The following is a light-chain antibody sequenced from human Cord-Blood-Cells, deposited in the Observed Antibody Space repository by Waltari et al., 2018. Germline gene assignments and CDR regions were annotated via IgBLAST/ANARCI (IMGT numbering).Light chain of an antibody. CDR2: DAS. V-gene: IGKV3-11*01. J-gene: IGKJ5*01. CDR1: QSVSSY. CDR3: QQRSNWPLIT. Sequence: DIVVTQSPATLSLSPAERATLSCRASQSVSSYLACYQQKPGQAPRLLIDDASNRDTGIPARFSGSGSGTDFTLTISSLEPEDFAVYYCQQRSNWPLITFGQGTRLEIK.